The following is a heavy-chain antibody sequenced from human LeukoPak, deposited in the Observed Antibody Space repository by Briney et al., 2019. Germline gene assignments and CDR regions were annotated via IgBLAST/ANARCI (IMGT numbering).Heavy chain of an antibody. D-gene: IGHD1-14*01. CDR2: ISASGAT. CDR3: GKWEPAYEALAV. V-gene: IGHV4-4*09. J-gene: IGHJ3*01. Sequence: SETLSLTCIVSGGSISDHYCNWIRQPPGKGLEWIGYISASGATKYNPALKSRVTTTVDTSKNQFSLRLSSVAAADTAVYYCGKWEPAYEALAVWGQGTMVTVSS. CDR1: GGSISDHY.